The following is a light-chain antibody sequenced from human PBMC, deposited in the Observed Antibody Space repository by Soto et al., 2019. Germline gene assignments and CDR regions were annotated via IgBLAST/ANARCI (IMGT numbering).Light chain of an antibody. CDR1: QSVRSNY. J-gene: IGKJ1*01. CDR2: DAS. CDR3: HQYDGSPGT. V-gene: IGKV3-20*01. Sequence: DIVLTHSPRTLSLSPGERATLSCRASQSVRSNYLAWYQQRPGQAPRLLIYDASTRATGVPDRFSGSGSGTDFTLTIARLEPDDFAVYYCHQYDGSPGTLGQGTKVDIK.